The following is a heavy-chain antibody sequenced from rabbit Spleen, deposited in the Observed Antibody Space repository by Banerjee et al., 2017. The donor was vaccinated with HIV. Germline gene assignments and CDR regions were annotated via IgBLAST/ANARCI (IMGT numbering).Heavy chain of an antibody. V-gene: IGHV1S40*01. CDR2: IYAGSSGST. CDR1: GFSFSSSYY. J-gene: IGHJ4*01. Sequence: QSLEESGGDLVKPGASLTLTCTASGFSFSSSYYMCWVRQAPGKGLECIACIYAGSSGSTYYASWAKGRFTISKTSSTTVTLQMTSLTVADAATYFCARGSATMTMVITGYYLNLWGQGTLVTVS. D-gene: IGHD2-1*01. CDR3: ARGSATMTMVITGYYLNL.